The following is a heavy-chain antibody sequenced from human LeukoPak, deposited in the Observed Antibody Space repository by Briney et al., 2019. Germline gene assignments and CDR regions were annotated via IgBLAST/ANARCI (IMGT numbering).Heavy chain of an antibody. CDR3: ARRAQYYDILDV. CDR1: GFTFSSYS. J-gene: IGHJ6*04. D-gene: IGHD3-9*01. V-gene: IGHV4-34*01. Sequence: GSLRLSCAASGFTFSSYSMNWVRQPPGKGLEWIGEINHSGSTNYNPSLKSRVTISVDTSKNQFSLKLSSVTAADTAVYYCARRAQYYDILDVWGRGTTVTISS. CDR2: INHSGST.